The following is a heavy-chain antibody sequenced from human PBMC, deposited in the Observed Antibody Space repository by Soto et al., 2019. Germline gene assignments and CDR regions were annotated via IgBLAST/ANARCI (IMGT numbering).Heavy chain of an antibody. D-gene: IGHD3-22*01. CDR3: AGDGGYYDLAGRPPAEYFQH. J-gene: IGHJ1*01. V-gene: IGHV1-18*04. Sequence: GASVKVSCKASGYTFTSYGISWVRQAPGQGLEWMGWISAYNGNTNYAQKLQGRVTMTTDTSTSTAYMELRSLRSDDTAVYYCAGDGGYYDLAGRPPAEYFQHWGQGTLVTVSS. CDR2: ISAYNGNT. CDR1: GYTFTSYG.